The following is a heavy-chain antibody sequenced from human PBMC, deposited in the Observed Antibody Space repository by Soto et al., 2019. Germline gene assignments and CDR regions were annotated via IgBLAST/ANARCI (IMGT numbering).Heavy chain of an antibody. Sequence: GSLRLSCAASGFTFSSYAMSWVRQAPGKGLEWVSAISGSGGSTYYADSVKGRFTISRDNSKNTLYLQMNSLRAEDTAVYYCAKDPSGSIAVAGTGFDPWGQGTLVTVSS. CDR1: GFTFSSYA. J-gene: IGHJ5*02. D-gene: IGHD6-19*01. V-gene: IGHV3-23*01. CDR3: AKDPSGSIAVAGTGFDP. CDR2: ISGSGGST.